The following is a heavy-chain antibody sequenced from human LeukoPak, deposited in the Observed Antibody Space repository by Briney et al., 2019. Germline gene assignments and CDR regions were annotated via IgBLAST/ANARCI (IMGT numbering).Heavy chain of an antibody. D-gene: IGHD2-15*01. CDR2: ISWNSGSI. V-gene: IGHV3-9*01. J-gene: IGHJ4*02. Sequence: PGGSLRLSCAASGFTFDDYAMHWVRQAPGKGLEWVSGISWNSGSIGYADPVKGRFTISRDNAKNSLYLQMNSLRAEDTAVYYCARDGGYCSGGSCYDYWGQGTLVTVSS. CDR3: ARDGGYCSGGSCYDY. CDR1: GFTFDDYA.